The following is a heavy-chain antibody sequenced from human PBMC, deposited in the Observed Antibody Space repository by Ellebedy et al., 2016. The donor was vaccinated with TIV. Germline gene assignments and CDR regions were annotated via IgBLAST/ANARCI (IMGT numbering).Heavy chain of an antibody. D-gene: IGHD5-12*01. CDR2: ISWDGGST. CDR3: AKDRIGLGGGYVPYFDY. Sequence: GESLKISCAASGFTFDDYTMHWVRQAPGKGLEWVSLISWDGGSTYYADSVRGRFTISRDNSKNSLYLQMNSLRTEDTALYYCAKDRIGLGGGYVPYFDYWGQGTLVTVSS. V-gene: IGHV3-43*01. J-gene: IGHJ4*02. CDR1: GFTFDDYT.